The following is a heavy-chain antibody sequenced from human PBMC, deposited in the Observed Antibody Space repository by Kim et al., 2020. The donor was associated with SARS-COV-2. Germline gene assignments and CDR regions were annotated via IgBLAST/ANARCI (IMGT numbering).Heavy chain of an antibody. D-gene: IGHD3-16*01. CDR1: GFTFSASV. CDR3: TRLGDPHYALDV. V-gene: IGHV3-73*01. J-gene: IGHJ6*02. CDR2: IRNKANSYAT. Sequence: GGSLRLSCAASGFTFSASVIHWVRQASGKGLEWVGRIRNKANSYATAYGASVKGRFTISRDDSKNTAYLEVNSLKTEDTALYYCTRLGDPHYALDVWGHWTTVTVSS.